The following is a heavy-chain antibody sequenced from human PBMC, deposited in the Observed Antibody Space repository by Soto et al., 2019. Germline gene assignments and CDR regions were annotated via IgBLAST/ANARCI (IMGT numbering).Heavy chain of an antibody. V-gene: IGHV4-31*03. CDR2: IHYSGST. Sequence: QVQLQESGPGLVEPSQTLSLTCTVSGASISSGGHNWSWIRQHPGKGLEWIGFIHYSGSTSYNPSLESRVDISVDTCRNQFSLRLSSVTAADTAVYYCTSGRDASKTGYWGQGTLVTVSS. CDR1: GASISSGGHN. J-gene: IGHJ4*02. D-gene: IGHD7-27*01. CDR3: TSGRDASKTGY.